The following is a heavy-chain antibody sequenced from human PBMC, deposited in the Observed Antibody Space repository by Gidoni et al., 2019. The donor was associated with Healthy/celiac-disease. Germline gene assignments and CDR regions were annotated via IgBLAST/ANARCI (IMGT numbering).Heavy chain of an antibody. V-gene: IGHV5-51*01. CDR3: ARAPYSYWVERENWFDP. CDR1: GYSFTSYW. Sequence: EVQPVQSGAEVKKPGESLKISCKGSGYSFTSYWIGWVRQMPGKGLEWMGIIYPGDSDTRYSPSFQGQVTISADKSISTAYLQWSSLKASDTAMYYCARAPYSYWVERENWFDPWGQGTLVTVSS. CDR2: IYPGDSDT. J-gene: IGHJ5*02. D-gene: IGHD5-18*01.